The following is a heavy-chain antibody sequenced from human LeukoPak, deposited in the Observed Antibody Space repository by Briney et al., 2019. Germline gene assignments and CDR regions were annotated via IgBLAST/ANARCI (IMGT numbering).Heavy chain of an antibody. CDR1: GGSIGGYY. J-gene: IGHJ4*02. CDR3: ARAVTGTSLVDF. CDR2: ISYTGST. Sequence: SETLSLTCTISGGSIGGYYWSWIRQAPGEGLEWIGYISYTGSTSYNPSLRSRVTISLNTPKNQFSLRLTSVTAADTAVYYCARAVTGTSLVDFWGQGTLVAVSS. D-gene: IGHD6-19*01. V-gene: IGHV4-59*12.